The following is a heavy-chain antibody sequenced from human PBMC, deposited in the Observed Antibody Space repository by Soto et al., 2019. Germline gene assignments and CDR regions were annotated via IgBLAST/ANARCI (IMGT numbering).Heavy chain of an antibody. CDR1: GYTFTSYG. CDR3: ARDGPYYDFWSGYYPNFDY. CDR2: ISAYNGNT. J-gene: IGHJ4*02. V-gene: IGHV1-18*01. Sequence: QVQLVQSGAEVKKPGASVKVSCKASGYTFTSYGISWVRQAPGQGLEWMGWISAYNGNTNYAQKLQGRVTMTTDTSTSTAYMELRSLRSADTAVYYCARDGPYYDFWSGYYPNFDYWGQGTLVTVSS. D-gene: IGHD3-3*01.